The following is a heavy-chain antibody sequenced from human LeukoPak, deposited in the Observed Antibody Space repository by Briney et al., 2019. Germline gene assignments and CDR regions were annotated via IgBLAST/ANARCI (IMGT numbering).Heavy chain of an antibody. CDR2: IIPIFGTA. CDR1: GGTFSSYA. CDR3: AREGGIARPPYLYYYIDV. D-gene: IGHD6-6*01. Sequence: SVKVSCKASGGTFSSYAISWVRQAPGQGLEWMGGIIPIFGTANYAQKFQGGVTITADESTSTVYMELSSLRSDDTAVYYCAREGGIARPPYLYYYIDVWGKGTTVTVSS. J-gene: IGHJ6*03. V-gene: IGHV1-69*13.